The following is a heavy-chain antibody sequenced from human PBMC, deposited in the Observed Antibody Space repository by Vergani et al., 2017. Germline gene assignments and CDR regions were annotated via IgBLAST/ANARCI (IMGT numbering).Heavy chain of an antibody. D-gene: IGHD6-13*01. CDR2: IYYSGST. V-gene: IGHV4-59*01. J-gene: IGHJ4*02. CDR3: ARDRVDSSSWGNFDY. Sequence: QVQLQESGPGLVKPSETLSLTCTVSGGSISSYYWSWIRQPPGKGREWVGYIYYSGSTNYNPSLKSRVTISVDTSKNQFSLKLSSVTAADTAVYYCARDRVDSSSWGNFDYWGQGTLVTVSS. CDR1: GGSISSYY.